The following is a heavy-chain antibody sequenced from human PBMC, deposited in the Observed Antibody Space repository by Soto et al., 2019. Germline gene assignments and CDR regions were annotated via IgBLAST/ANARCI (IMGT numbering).Heavy chain of an antibody. J-gene: IGHJ5*02. Sequence: SETLSLTCAVYGGSFSGYYWSWIRQPPGKGLEWIGEINHSGSTNYNPSLKSRVTISVDTSKNQFSLKLSSVTAADTAVYYCARAPHYYGSGSYAWFDPWGQGTLVTVSS. CDR1: GGSFSGYY. V-gene: IGHV4-34*01. CDR2: INHSGST. CDR3: ARAPHYYGSGSYAWFDP. D-gene: IGHD3-10*01.